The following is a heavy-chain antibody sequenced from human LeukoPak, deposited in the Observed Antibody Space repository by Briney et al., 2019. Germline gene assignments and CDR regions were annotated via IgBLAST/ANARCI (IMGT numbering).Heavy chain of an antibody. CDR2: IYYSGST. Sequence: SETLSLTCTVSGGSISSSSYYWGWIRQPPGKGLEWIGSIYYSGSTYYNPSLKGRVTISVDTSKNQFSLKLSSVTAADTAVYYCARDWFSSSYYSVYWGQGTLVTVSS. CDR3: ARDWFSSSYYSVY. V-gene: IGHV4-39*02. J-gene: IGHJ4*02. CDR1: GGSISSSSYY. D-gene: IGHD6-13*01.